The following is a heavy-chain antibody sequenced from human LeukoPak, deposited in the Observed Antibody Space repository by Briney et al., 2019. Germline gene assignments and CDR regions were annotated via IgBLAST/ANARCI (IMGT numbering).Heavy chain of an antibody. D-gene: IGHD4-11*01. V-gene: IGHV4-4*09. J-gene: IGHJ4*02. CDR1: GGSISGGY. Sequence: SETLSLTCTVSGGSISGGYWSWIRQPPGRGLEWIGYVYTSGSTNYNPSLKSRVTISVDTSKSQFAMKLSSVTAADTAVYYCAKSYFDYSTYYSYYFNLWGQGALVTVSS. CDR3: AKSYFDYSTYYSYYFNL. CDR2: VYTSGST.